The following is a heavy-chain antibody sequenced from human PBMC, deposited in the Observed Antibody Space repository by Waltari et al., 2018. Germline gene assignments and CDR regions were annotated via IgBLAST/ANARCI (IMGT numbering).Heavy chain of an antibody. J-gene: IGHJ4*02. Sequence: EVQLVESGGGLVQPGGSLRLSCEASEFNLYNNYRSWVRPAPGKGLEWVSVTYAGRAGAFYAESVKGRFIISRDNSKNTLYLDLHSLTDEDTAVYYCARAGLGSPLQWLQLLDSWGRGTLVTVSS. CDR3: ARAGLGSPLQWLQLLDS. V-gene: IGHV3-53*01. D-gene: IGHD5-12*01. CDR1: EFNLYNNY. CDR2: TYAGRAGA.